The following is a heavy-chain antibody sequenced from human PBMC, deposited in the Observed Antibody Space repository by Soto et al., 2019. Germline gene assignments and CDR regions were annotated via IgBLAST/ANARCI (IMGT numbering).Heavy chain of an antibody. D-gene: IGHD4-17*01. V-gene: IGHV4-59*01. CDR1: GGSIMSYY. Sequence: SETLSLTCAVSGGSIMSYYWSWIRQPPGKGLEWIGYIYYSGSTNYNPPLKSRGTISVDTSKKQFSLKLSPVTAADTGVYYCARDLFGYGDYLDNSGKESLVTVSS. CDR2: IYYSGST. J-gene: IGHJ4*02. CDR3: ARDLFGYGDYLDN.